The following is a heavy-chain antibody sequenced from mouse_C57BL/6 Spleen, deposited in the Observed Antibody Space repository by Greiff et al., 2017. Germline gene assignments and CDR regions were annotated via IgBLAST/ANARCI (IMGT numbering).Heavy chain of an antibody. J-gene: IGHJ3*01. D-gene: IGHD1-1*01. V-gene: IGHV3-6*01. CDR2: ISYDGSN. CDR1: GYSITSGYY. CDR3: ARQSSPAWFAY. Sequence: EVKLQESGPGLVKPSQSLSLTCSVTGYSITSGYYWNWIRQFPGNKLEWMGYISYDGSNNYNPSLKNRISITRDTSKNQFFLKLNSVTTEDTATYYCARQSSPAWFAYWGQGTLVTVSA.